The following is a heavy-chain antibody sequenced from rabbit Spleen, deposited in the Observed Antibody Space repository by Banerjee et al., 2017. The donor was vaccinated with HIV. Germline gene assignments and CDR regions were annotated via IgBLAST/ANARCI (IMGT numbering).Heavy chain of an antibody. V-gene: IGHV1S45*01. CDR2: IYVGSSGST. D-gene: IGHD6-1*01. CDR3: ARGEHFSVGFSAFAIYLDL. J-gene: IGHJ6*01. Sequence: QEQLVESGGDLVKPGASLTLTCTASGFSFSSSDYMCWVRQAPGKGLEWIACIYVGSSGSTYYASWAKGRFTISKTSSTTVTLQMNSLTAADTATYFCARGEHFSVGFSAFAIYLDLWVQGTLVTVS. CDR1: GFSFSSSDY.